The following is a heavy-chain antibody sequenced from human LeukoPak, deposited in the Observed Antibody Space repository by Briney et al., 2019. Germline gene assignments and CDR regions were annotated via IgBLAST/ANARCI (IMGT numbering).Heavy chain of an antibody. D-gene: IGHD1-26*01. V-gene: IGHV1-46*01. CDR3: ARDRSGSSPFDY. Sequence: ASVKVSCKASGYKFTSYYIHWVRQAPGQGLGWMGIINPTSGDTVFAQKFQGRVTMTRDTSTSTVYMELSSLRSDDTAMYYCARDRSGSSPFDYWGQGTLVTISS. CDR1: GYKFTSYY. CDR2: INPTSGDT. J-gene: IGHJ4*02.